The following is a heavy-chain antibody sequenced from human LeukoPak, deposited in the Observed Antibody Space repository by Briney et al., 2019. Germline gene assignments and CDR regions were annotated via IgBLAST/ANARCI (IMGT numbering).Heavy chain of an antibody. CDR3: AKSSLRHFDWLLAY. CDR1: GFTFSSYA. CDR2: ISGSGGST. J-gene: IGHJ4*02. D-gene: IGHD3-9*01. V-gene: IGHV3-23*01. Sequence: QPGGSLRLSCAASGFTFSSYAMSWVRQAPGKGLEWVSAISGSGGSTYYADSVKGRFTISRDNSKNTLYLQMNSLRAEDTAVYYCAKSSLRHFDWLLAYWGQGTLVTVSS.